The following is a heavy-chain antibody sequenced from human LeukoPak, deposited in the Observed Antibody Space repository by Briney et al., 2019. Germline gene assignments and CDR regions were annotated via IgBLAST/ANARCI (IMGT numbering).Heavy chain of an antibody. J-gene: IGHJ3*02. CDR1: GGSFSGYY. CDR3: ARKGRKLRAFDI. CDR2: INHSGST. Sequence: SETLSLTCAVYGGSFSGYYWSWIRQPPGKGLEWIGEINHSGSTNYNPSLKSRVTISVDTSKNQFSLKLSPVTAADTAVYYCARKGRKLRAFDIWGQGTMVTVSS. V-gene: IGHV4-34*01. D-gene: IGHD3-10*01.